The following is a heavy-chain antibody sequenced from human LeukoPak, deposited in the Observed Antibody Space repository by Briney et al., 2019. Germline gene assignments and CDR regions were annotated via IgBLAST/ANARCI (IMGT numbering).Heavy chain of an antibody. D-gene: IGHD6-6*01. CDR1: GFTFSSYS. V-gene: IGHV3-21*01. J-gene: IGHJ5*02. Sequence: GGPLRLSCAASGFTFSSYSMNWVRQAPGKGLEWVSSISSSSSYIYYADSVKGRFTISRDNAKNSLYLQMNSLRAEDTAVYYCARGSSSSPKYNWFDPWGQGTLVTVSS. CDR2: ISSSSSYI. CDR3: ARGSSSSPKYNWFDP.